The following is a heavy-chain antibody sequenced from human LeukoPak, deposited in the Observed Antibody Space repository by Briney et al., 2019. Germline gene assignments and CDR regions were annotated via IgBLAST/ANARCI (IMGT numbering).Heavy chain of an antibody. V-gene: IGHV5-51*01. CDR2: IYPSDSDT. CDR1: GYSFTNYW. Sequence: GESLKISCKGSGYSFTNYWIGWVRQMPGKGLEWMGIIYPSDSDTRYSPSFQGQVTISADKSISTAYLQWSSLKASDTAMYYCARAPPGYYDRSGYYIYDAFDIWGQGTMVTVSS. J-gene: IGHJ3*02. D-gene: IGHD3-22*01. CDR3: ARAPPGYYDRSGYYIYDAFDI.